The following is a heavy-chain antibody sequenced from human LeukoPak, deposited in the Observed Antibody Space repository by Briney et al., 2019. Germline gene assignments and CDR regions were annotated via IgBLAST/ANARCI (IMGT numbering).Heavy chain of an antibody. J-gene: IGHJ4*02. CDR2: IRPSGDNT. Sequence: GGSLRLSCADSGFMFNSHGMNWVRQAPGKGLEWVSVIRPSGDNTYYADSVKGRFTISRDNSKNTLYLQMDSLRFEDAAVYYCAQDLAYIRFVSWGQGALVTVSS. CDR3: AQDLAYIRFVS. CDR1: GFMFNSHG. D-gene: IGHD1-1*01. V-gene: IGHV3-23*01.